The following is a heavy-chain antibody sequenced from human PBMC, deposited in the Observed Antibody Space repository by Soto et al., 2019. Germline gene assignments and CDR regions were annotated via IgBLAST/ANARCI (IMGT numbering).Heavy chain of an antibody. J-gene: IGHJ4*02. D-gene: IGHD6-13*01. Sequence: QVQLVESGGGVVQPGRSLRLSCAASGFPFSSYGMHWVRQAPGKGLEWVAVLSSDGNDKHYADSVKGRFTISRDNSKDTLYLLLSSLRTDDTAVYYCAKDLALAAADYYFDYWGQGTLVTVSS. CDR3: AKDLALAAADYYFDY. V-gene: IGHV3-30*18. CDR1: GFPFSSYG. CDR2: LSSDGNDK.